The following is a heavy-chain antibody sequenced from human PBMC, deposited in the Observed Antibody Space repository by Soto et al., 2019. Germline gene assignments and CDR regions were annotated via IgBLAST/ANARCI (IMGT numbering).Heavy chain of an antibody. D-gene: IGHD3-10*01. CDR2: IYYSGRT. Sequence: QVQLQESGPGLVKPSETLSLTCTVSGGSVSSGSYYWSWIRQPPGKGLEWIGYIYYSGRTNYNPSLKSRVTISVDTSKNQFSLKLSSVTAADTAVYYCARDPSRFGESYFDYWGQGTLVTVSS. J-gene: IGHJ4*02. CDR3: ARDPSRFGESYFDY. CDR1: GGSVSSGSYY. V-gene: IGHV4-61*01.